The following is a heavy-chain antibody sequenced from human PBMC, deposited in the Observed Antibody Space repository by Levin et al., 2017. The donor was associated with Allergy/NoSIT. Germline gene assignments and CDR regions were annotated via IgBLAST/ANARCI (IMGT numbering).Heavy chain of an antibody. CDR3: ASGTGTTSSMATIDY. D-gene: IGHD1-1*01. Sequence: GGSLRLSCAVSGFTFSSYWMHWVRQAPGKGLVWVSRINSDGSSRSYADSVKGRFTISRDNAKNTLYLQMNRLRVEDTAVYYCASGTGTTSSMATIDYWGQGTPVTVSS. V-gene: IGHV3-74*01. CDR2: INSDGSSR. J-gene: IGHJ4*02. CDR1: GFTFSSYW.